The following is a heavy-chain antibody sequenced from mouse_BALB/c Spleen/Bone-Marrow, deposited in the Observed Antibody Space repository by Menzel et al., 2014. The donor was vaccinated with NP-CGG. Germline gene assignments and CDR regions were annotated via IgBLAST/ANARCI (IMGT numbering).Heavy chain of an antibody. D-gene: IGHD3-1*01. Sequence: EVQRVESGTVLARPGASVKMSCKASGYTFTSYWMHWVKQRPGQGLEWIGTIYPGKSDTTYNQKFKGKAKLTAVTSTSTAYMELSSLTNEDSAVYYCTTLARNYFDYWGQGTTLTVSS. J-gene: IGHJ2*01. CDR3: TTLARNYFDY. CDR2: IYPGKSDT. CDR1: GYTFTSYW. V-gene: IGHV1-5*01.